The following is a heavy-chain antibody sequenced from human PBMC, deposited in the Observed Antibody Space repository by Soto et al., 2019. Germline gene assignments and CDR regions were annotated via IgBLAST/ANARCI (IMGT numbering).Heavy chain of an antibody. Sequence: PSETLSLTCTVSGGSVSSNNYFWAWIRQPPGKGLDWIGIIYYTGTTYYNPSVNSRVTISVDTSKYQFSLKLGSVTATDTAFYYCASRRGYCSSGSCYFDYWGQGSLVTVSS. CDR1: GGSVSSNNYF. D-gene: IGHD2-2*01. J-gene: IGHJ4*02. V-gene: IGHV4-39*01. CDR2: IYYTGTT. CDR3: ASRRGYCSSGSCYFDY.